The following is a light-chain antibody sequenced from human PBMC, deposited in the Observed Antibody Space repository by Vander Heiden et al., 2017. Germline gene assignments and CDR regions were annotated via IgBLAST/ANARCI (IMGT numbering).Light chain of an antibody. J-gene: IGKJ2*01. Sequence: MTQSPATLSASPGDSATLSCRATRSVSTNLAWYQQKSGQAPRLLIYAASTRATGIHARFSGSGAATEFTLTISSLQSEDFAIYYCQSYSYGPPMYNFVQGTKVEIK. CDR3: QSYSYGPPMYN. V-gene: IGKV3-15*01. CDR1: RSVSTN. CDR2: AAS.